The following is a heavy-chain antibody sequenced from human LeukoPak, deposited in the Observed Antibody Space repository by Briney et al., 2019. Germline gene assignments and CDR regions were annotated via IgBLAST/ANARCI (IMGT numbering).Heavy chain of an antibody. Sequence: GGSLRLSCAASGFRFSNSWMYWVRQGPGKGPVWVPRMKTDGTRIEYADSVKGRFTISRDNAKNTLFLQMSSLRVEDTAVYYCARGADHGGSYYPDWGQGTRVTVSS. CDR3: ARGADHGGSYYPD. D-gene: IGHD3-10*01. J-gene: IGHJ4*02. CDR1: GFRFSNSW. V-gene: IGHV3-74*01. CDR2: MKTDGTRI.